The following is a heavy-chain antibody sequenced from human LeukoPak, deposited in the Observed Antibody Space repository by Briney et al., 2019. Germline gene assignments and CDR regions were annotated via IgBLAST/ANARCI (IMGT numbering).Heavy chain of an antibody. V-gene: IGHV3-48*01. J-gene: IGHJ5*02. CDR1: GFTFGNYG. Sequence: GGSLRLSCEASGFTFGNYGMNWVRQAPGKGLEWVSYIRPNDGTTHYADSVKGRFTISRDNAKNSLSLQMTSLRVDDSAVYYCVRGQTNLDNWFDPWGQGTLFIVSS. CDR3: VRGQTNLDNWFDP. CDR2: IRPNDGTT. D-gene: IGHD2-8*01.